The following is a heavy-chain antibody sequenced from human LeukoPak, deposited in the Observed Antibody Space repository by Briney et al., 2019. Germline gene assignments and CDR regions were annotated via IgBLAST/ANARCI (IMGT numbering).Heavy chain of an antibody. J-gene: IGHJ4*02. CDR3: ARDGTYTDYDPDFDI. CDR2: IKQDGSEK. Sequence: QSGGSLRLSCAASGFTFSRFWMSWVRQAPGKGLEWVANIKQDGSEKYYVDSVKGRLTISRDNAKNSLYLQMNSLRAEDTAVFYCARDGTYTDYDPDFDIWGQGTLVTVSS. V-gene: IGHV3-7*04. CDR1: GFTFSRFW. D-gene: IGHD5-12*01.